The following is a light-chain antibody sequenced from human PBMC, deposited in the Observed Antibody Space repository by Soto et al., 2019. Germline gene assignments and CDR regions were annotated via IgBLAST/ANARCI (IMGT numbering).Light chain of an antibody. V-gene: IGLV2-14*01. CDR3: SSYTSSRAYV. CDR2: EVS. J-gene: IGLJ1*01. CDR1: SSDVGGYNY. Sequence: QSALTKPASVSGSPGQSITISCTGTSSDVGGYNYVSWYQQQSGKAPKLMIHEVSNRPSGVSNRFSGSKSGNTASLTISGLQAEDEVDYYCSSYTSSRAYVFGIGTKVTVL.